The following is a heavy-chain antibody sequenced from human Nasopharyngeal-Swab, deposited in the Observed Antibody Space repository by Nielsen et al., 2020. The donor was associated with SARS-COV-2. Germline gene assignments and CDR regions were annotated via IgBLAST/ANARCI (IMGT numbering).Heavy chain of an antibody. V-gene: IGHV1-69*13. J-gene: IGHJ4*02. CDR1: AGTFGSYA. D-gene: IGHD5-18*01. CDR2: IIPIFGTA. Sequence: SVQVSCKASAGTFGSYAIIWVRQDPGQGLELMGAIIPIFGTANYAQKFQGRVTITADETTSTAYMELSSLRSEDTAVFYCARVVEYGGYSYGGPFDYWGQGTLVTVSS. CDR3: ARVVEYGGYSYGGPFDY.